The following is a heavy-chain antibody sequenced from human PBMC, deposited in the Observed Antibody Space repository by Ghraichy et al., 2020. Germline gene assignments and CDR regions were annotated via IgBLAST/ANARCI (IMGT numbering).Heavy chain of an antibody. CDR3: ARVTGYTYANDY. CDR2: ITSGS. CDR1: GFTLSSYA. V-gene: IGHV3-21*01. J-gene: IGHJ4*02. D-gene: IGHD5-18*01. Sequence: GGSLRLSCAASGFTLSSYAMNWVRQAPGKGLEWVSSITSGSYDADSLKGRFTISRDNAKNSLYLQMNGLRADDTAVYYCARVTGYTYANDYWGQGTLVTVSS.